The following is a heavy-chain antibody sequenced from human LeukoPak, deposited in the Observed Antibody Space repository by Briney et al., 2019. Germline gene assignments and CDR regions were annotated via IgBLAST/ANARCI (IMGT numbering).Heavy chain of an antibody. J-gene: IGHJ3*02. CDR3: ARDGRGATTVTTLFAFDI. Sequence: GGSLRLSCAASGFTFSSYAMHWVRQAPGKGLEWVAIISYDGSNKYYADSVKGRFTISRDNSKNTLYLQMNSLRAEDTAVYYCARDGRGATTVTTLFAFDIWGQGTMVTVSS. CDR2: ISYDGSNK. CDR1: GFTFSSYA. V-gene: IGHV3-30-3*01. D-gene: IGHD4-17*01.